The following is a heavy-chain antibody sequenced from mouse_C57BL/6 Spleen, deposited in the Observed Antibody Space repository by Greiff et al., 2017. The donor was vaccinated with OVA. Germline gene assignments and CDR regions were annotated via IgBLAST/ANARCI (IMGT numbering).Heavy chain of an antibody. J-gene: IGHJ2*01. V-gene: IGHV1-76*01. CDR2: IYPGSGNT. D-gene: IGHD1-1*01. Sequence: QVQLQQSGAELVRPGASVKLSCKASGYTFTDYYINWVKQRPGQGLEWIARIYPGSGNTYYNEKFKGKATLTAEKSSSTAYMQLSSLTSEDSAVYFCAIYYYGSSYVGYFDYWGQGTTLTVSS. CDR3: AIYYYGSSYVGYFDY. CDR1: GYTFTDYY.